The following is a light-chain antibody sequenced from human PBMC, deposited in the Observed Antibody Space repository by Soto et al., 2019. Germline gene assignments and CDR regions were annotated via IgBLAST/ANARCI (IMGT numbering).Light chain of an antibody. J-gene: IGLJ1*01. Sequence: QSALTQPASVSGSPGQSITISCTGTSSDAGGYNYVSWYQQHPGKAPKLMISGVSNRPSGVSNRFSGSKSGNTASLTISGLQAEDEADYYCSSYTTVSTYVFGTGTKVTVL. CDR3: SSYTTVSTYV. CDR1: SSDAGGYNY. V-gene: IGLV2-14*01. CDR2: GVS.